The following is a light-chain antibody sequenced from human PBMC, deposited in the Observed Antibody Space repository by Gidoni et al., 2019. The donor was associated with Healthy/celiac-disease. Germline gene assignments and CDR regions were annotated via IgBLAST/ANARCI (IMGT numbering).Light chain of an antibody. CDR2: KDS. Sequence: SYELTQPPSVSVSPGQTARITCSGDALPKQYAYWYQQKPGQAPVLVIDKDSERPSGIPERFSGSSSGTTVTLTISGVQAEDEADYYCQSADSSGTPVFGGGTKLTVL. CDR3: QSADSSGTPV. V-gene: IGLV3-25*03. CDR1: ALPKQY. J-gene: IGLJ2*01.